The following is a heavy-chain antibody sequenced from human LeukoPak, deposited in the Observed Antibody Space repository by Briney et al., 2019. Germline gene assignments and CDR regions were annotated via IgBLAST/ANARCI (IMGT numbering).Heavy chain of an antibody. Sequence: SETLSLTCTVSGGSISSSSYYWGWIRQPPGKGLEWIGSIYYSGSTYYNPSLKSRVTISVDTSKNQFSLKLSSVTAADTAVYYCARGRYSGYVFNYWGQGTLVTVSS. V-gene: IGHV4-39*07. CDR1: GGSISSSSYY. CDR2: IYYSGST. CDR3: ARGRYSGYVFNY. J-gene: IGHJ4*02. D-gene: IGHD5-12*01.